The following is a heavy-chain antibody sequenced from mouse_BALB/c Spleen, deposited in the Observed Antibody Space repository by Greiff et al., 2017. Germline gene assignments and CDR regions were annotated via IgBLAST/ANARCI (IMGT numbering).Heavy chain of an antibody. V-gene: IGHV14-3*02. CDR1: GFNFKDTY. CDR2: IDPANGNT. J-gene: IGHJ3*01. CDR3: AREGVLLRYPFAY. Sequence: EVMLVESGAELVKPGASVKLSCTASGFNFKDTYMHWVKQRPEQGLEWIGRIDPANGNTKYDPKFPGKATITADTSSNTAYLQLSSLTSEDTAVYYCAREGVLLRYPFAYWGQGTLVTVSA. D-gene: IGHD1-1*01.